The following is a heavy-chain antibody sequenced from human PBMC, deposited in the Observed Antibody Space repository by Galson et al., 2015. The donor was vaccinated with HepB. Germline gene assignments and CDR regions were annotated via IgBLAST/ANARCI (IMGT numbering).Heavy chain of an antibody. CDR3: ARDRVAVAGTLDLRYYYGMDV. J-gene: IGHJ6*02. V-gene: IGHV1-69*04. Sequence: SVKVSCKASGGTFSSYTISWVRQAPGQGLEWMGRIIPILGIANYAQKFQGRVTITADKSTSTAYMGLSSLRSEDTAVYYCARDRVAVAGTLDLRYYYGMDVWGQGTTVTVSS. D-gene: IGHD6-19*01. CDR1: GGTFSSYT. CDR2: IIPILGIA.